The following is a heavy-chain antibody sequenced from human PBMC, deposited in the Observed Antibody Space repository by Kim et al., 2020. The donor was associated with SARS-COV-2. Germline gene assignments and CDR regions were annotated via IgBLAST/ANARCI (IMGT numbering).Heavy chain of an antibody. CDR3: ARDTRVLAY. CDR2: IRSKARGGTT. J-gene: IGHJ4*02. D-gene: IGHD2-8*01. V-gene: IGHV3-49*04. CDR1: GFTFGDYA. Sequence: GGSLRLSCTASGFTFGDYALAWVRQAPGKGLEWVGFIRSKARGGTTEYAASVRGTFTISRDDSKRTAYLHMSNLKTEDTAMYYCARDTRVLAYWGRGTLVTFSS.